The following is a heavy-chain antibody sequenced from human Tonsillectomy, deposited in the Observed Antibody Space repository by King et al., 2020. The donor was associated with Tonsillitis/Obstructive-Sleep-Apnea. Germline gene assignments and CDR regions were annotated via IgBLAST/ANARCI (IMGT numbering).Heavy chain of an antibody. J-gene: IGHJ6*03. V-gene: IGHV1-69*12. CDR3: ARAGYGSSSSAGYHYYYMDV. Sequence: QLVQSVAEVKKPGSSVKVSCKASGGTISSYAISWLRQSPGQGLVWMGGIITIFVISKYAQKFQGRITITADESTRTAYMELSSLRSEDTAVYYCARAGYGSSSSAGYHYYYMDVWGKGTTVTVSS. CDR2: IITIFVIS. D-gene: IGHD6-6*01. CDR1: GGTISSYA.